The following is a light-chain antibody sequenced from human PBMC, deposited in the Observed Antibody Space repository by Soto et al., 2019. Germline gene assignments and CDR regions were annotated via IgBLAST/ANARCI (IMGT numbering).Light chain of an antibody. Sequence: EIVMTQSPVTLSVSPGERATLSCRASQSVSDNLAWYQQKPGQAPRLLFYGASTRATDIPVRFGGSGSGTEFTLTISSLQSEDFAVYYCQQYNNWPLTFGGGTKVDTK. CDR1: QSVSDN. V-gene: IGKV3D-15*01. J-gene: IGKJ4*01. CDR3: QQYNNWPLT. CDR2: GAS.